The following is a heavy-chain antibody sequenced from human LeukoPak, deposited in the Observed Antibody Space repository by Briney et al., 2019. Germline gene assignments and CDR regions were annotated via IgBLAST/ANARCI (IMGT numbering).Heavy chain of an antibody. J-gene: IGHJ4*02. V-gene: IGHV1-2*02. Sequence: ASVKVSCKASGYTFTGYYMHWVRQAPGQGLEGMGWINPNSGGTNYAQKFQGRVTMTRETSISTAYMELSRLRSDDTAVYYCARDEGYCSSTSCYPVLSGDDYWGQGTLVTVSS. CDR3: ARDEGYCSSTSCYPVLSGDDY. CDR2: INPNSGGT. CDR1: GYTFTGYY. D-gene: IGHD2-2*01.